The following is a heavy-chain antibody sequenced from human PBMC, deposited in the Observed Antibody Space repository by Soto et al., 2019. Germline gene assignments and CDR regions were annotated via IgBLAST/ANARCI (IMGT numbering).Heavy chain of an antibody. CDR1: GFTFSDYY. J-gene: IGHJ6*02. D-gene: IGHD2-15*01. CDR2: ISSSSSYT. Sequence: PGGSLRLSCAASGFTFSDYYMSWIRQAPGKGLEWVSYISSSSSYTNYADSVKGRFTISRDNAKNSLYLQMNSLRAEDMAVYYCARLGYCSGGSCYSGFGYYYYGMDVWGQGTTVTVSS. V-gene: IGHV3-11*06. CDR3: ARLGYCSGGSCYSGFGYYYYGMDV.